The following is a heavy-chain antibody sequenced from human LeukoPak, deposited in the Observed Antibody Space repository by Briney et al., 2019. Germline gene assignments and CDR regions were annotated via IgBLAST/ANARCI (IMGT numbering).Heavy chain of an antibody. V-gene: IGHV3-48*01. D-gene: IGHD6-13*01. CDR1: GFTFSSFG. CDR3: AREGYSSSWSPAGFDP. J-gene: IGHJ5*02. CDR2: ISRRDNAM. Sequence: GGSLRLSCAASGFTFSSFGMSWVRQAPGRGLEWLSYISRRDNAMSYADSVRGRFITSRDNAKNSLYLQMNSLRAEDTAVYYCAREGYSSSWSPAGFDPWGQGTLVAVSS.